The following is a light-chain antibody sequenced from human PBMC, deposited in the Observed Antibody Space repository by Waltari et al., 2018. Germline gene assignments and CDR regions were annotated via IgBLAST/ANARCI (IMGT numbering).Light chain of an antibody. CDR2: KGS. CDR3: QQYNSFPWA. V-gene: IGKV1-5*03. CDR1: QSIGSW. J-gene: IGKJ1*01. Sequence: DIQMTQSPSTLSVSVGDRITITCRATQSIGSWLAWYQQKPGKAPKLLIYKGSTLESGVPSTFSGSGSGTEFTLTISSLQPDDFATYYCQQYNSFPWAFGQGTKVDFK.